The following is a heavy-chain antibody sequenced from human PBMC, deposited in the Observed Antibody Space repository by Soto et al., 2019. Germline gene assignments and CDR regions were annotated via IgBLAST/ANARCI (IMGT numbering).Heavy chain of an antibody. Sequence: QVQLVQSGAEVKKPGSSVRVSCKASGGTFSSYAINWVRQDPGQGLEWVGGIIPIFNTANYGPKFQGRVTIIVDEPTSTAYMDVSSLRSEDPAVYYCAEDRLTETAVFAEGGQGTLVTVSS. CDR2: IIPIFNTA. CDR3: AEDRLTETAVFAE. CDR1: GGTFSSYA. V-gene: IGHV1-69*01. D-gene: IGHD1-7*01. J-gene: IGHJ4*02.